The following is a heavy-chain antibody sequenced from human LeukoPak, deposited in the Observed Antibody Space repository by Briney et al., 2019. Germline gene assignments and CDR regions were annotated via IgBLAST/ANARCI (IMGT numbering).Heavy chain of an antibody. V-gene: IGHV3-33*01. D-gene: IGHD3-10*01. Sequence: GRSLRLSCAASGFTFSSSGMHWVRQAPGKGLEWVAVIWFDGSHKYYADTVKGRFTSSRDNSKNTLYLQMNSVRGEDTAVYYCARGYGSNYGYLDFWGQGTLVTVSS. CDR2: IWFDGSHK. CDR3: ARGYGSNYGYLDF. J-gene: IGHJ4*02. CDR1: GFTFSSSG.